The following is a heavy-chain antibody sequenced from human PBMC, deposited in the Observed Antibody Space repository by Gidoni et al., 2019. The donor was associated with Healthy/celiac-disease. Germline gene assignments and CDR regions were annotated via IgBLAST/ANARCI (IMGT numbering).Heavy chain of an antibody. CDR1: GFTVSSNY. D-gene: IGHD7-27*01. Sequence: EVQRVESGGGVGQPGGSLRLPGAAAGFTVSSNYMSWVRQAPGKGLEWVSVISSGGSTYSADSVKGRFTISRDNSKNTLYLQMNSLRAEDTAVYYCASEAILGGFFDYWGQGTLVTVSS. J-gene: IGHJ4*02. CDR3: ASEAILGGFFDY. V-gene: IGHV3-66*01. CDR2: ISSGGST.